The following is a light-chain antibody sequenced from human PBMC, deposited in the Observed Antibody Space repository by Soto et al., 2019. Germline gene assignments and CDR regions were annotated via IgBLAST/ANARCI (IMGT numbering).Light chain of an antibody. CDR3: SSYAGINNLGV. V-gene: IGLV2-8*01. CDR2: EVN. J-gene: IGLJ1*01. CDR1: SSDVGGFNY. Sequence: QSALTQPPSASGSPGQSVTISCTGTSSDVGGFNYVSWYQQHPGKAPKLMISEVNKRPSGVPDRFSSSKSGNTASLTVSGLQAEDEADYYCSSYAGINNLGVFGTGTKVTVL.